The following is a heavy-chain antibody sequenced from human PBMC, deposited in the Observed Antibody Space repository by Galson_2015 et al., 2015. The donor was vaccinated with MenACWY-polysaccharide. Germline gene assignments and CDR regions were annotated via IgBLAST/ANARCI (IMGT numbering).Heavy chain of an antibody. Sequence: SVKVSCKASGYKFTSYDINWVRQATGQGLEWMGWMNPNSGNTGYAQKFQGRLTMTSNSATTTAYMELSSLRSEDTAVYYCARIIARKYTFADSWGQGTRVTVSS. V-gene: IGHV1-8*01. D-gene: IGHD2-21*01. CDR2: MNPNSGNT. CDR3: ARIIARKYTFADS. CDR1: GYKFTSYD. J-gene: IGHJ4*02.